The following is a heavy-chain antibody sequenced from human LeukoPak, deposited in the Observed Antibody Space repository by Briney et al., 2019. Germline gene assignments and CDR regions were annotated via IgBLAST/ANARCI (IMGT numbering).Heavy chain of an antibody. CDR3: AGAGVGQTVVVEGDDFWSGYPSWFDP. V-gene: IGHV1-69*05. D-gene: IGHD3-3*01. CDR2: IIPIFGTR. CDR1: GGTFSTYA. Sequence: ASVKVSCKASGGTFSTYAISWVRQAPGQGLEWMGGIIPIFGTRNYAQRFQGRVTITTDETTSTAYMELTSLRSEDTAVYYRAGAGVGQTVVVEGDDFWSGYPSWFDPWGQGTLVTVSS. J-gene: IGHJ5*02.